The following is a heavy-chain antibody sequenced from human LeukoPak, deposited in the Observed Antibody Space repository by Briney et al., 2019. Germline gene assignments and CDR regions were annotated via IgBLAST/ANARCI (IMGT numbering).Heavy chain of an antibody. Sequence: GASVKVSCKTSGYTFTGYYMHWLRKAPGQGLEWMGWINPHTGDTKYAQKFQGRVTMTRDTSITTAYMDLSSLRSDDTAVYYCARAPDTYYLGSGTYYADWGQGTLVTVSS. D-gene: IGHD3-10*01. J-gene: IGHJ4*02. CDR2: INPHTGDT. CDR1: GYTFTGYY. V-gene: IGHV1-2*02. CDR3: ARAPDTYYLGSGTYYAD.